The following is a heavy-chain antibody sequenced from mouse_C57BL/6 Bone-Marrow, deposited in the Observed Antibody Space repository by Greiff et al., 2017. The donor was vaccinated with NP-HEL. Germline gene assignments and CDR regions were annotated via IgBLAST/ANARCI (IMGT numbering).Heavy chain of an antibody. CDR1: GFTFSSYA. J-gene: IGHJ2*01. CDR3: ARGGYYGSSYGY. V-gene: IGHV5-4*01. D-gene: IGHD1-1*01. CDR2: ISAGGSYT. Sequence: EVQLMESGGGLVKPGGSLKLSCAASGFTFSSYAMSWVRQTPEKRLEWVATISAGGSYTYYPDNVKGRFTISRDNAKNNLYLQMSQLKSEDTAMYYCARGGYYGSSYGYWGQGTTLTVSS.